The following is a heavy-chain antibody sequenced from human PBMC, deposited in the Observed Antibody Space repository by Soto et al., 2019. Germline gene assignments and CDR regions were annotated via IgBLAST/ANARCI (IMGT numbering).Heavy chain of an antibody. CDR3: ARGPRWIVVVPAASNFDY. V-gene: IGHV4-34*01. Sequence: LSLTCAVYGGSFSGYYWSWIRQPPGKGLEWIGEINHSGSTNYNPSLKSRVTISVDTSKNQFSLKLSSVTAADTAVYYCARGPRWIVVVPAASNFDYWGQGTLVTVSS. CDR2: INHSGST. CDR1: GGSFSGYY. J-gene: IGHJ4*02. D-gene: IGHD2-2*01.